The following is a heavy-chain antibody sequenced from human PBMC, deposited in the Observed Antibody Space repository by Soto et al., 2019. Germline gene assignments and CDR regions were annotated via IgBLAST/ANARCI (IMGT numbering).Heavy chain of an antibody. Sequence: EVQVLESGGGLVQPGGSLRLSCAASGFTFSTYGMSWVRQAPGKGLEWVSDLSGSGRSTYYTDSVKGRFTISRDNSKNTLYLHMNSLRAEDTAVYYCGKRPLPEGLEGTLGAFDFWGQGTMVTVSS. J-gene: IGHJ3*01. CDR3: GKRPLPEGLEGTLGAFDF. CDR2: LSGSGRST. V-gene: IGHV3-23*01. CDR1: GFTFSTYG.